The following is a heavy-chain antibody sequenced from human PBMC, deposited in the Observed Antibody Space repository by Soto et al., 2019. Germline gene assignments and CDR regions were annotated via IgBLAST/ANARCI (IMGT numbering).Heavy chain of an antibody. V-gene: IGHV4-4*02. CDR2: IYHSGST. Sequence: SETLSLTCAVSGGSISSSNWWSWVRQPPGKGLEWIGEIYHSGSTNYNPSLKSRVTISVDKSKNQFSLKLSSVTAADTAVYYCARGSHEEHEYSSSVRVDSFDPWGQGTLLTVSS. CDR3: ARGSHEEHEYSSSVRVDSFDP. CDR1: GGSISSSNW. J-gene: IGHJ5*02. D-gene: IGHD6-6*01.